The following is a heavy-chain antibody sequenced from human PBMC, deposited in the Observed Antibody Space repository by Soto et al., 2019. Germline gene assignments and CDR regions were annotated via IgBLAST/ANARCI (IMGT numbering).Heavy chain of an antibody. D-gene: IGHD5-12*01. J-gene: IGHJ6*02. CDR1: GGTFSSYA. V-gene: IGHV1-69*12. CDR2: IIPIFGTA. CDR3: ARDQRDGYNSYYYYGMDV. Sequence: QVQLEQSGAEVKKPGSSVKVSCKASGGTFSSYAISWVRQAPGQGLERMGGIIPIFGTANYAQKFHGRVTITADESTSTDDMELSSLRSEDTAVYYCARDQRDGYNSYYYYGMDVWGQGTTVTVSS.